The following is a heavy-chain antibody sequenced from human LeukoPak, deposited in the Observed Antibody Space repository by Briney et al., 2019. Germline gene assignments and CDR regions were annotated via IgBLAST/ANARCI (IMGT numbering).Heavy chain of an antibody. J-gene: IGHJ4*02. CDR3: ARLQNSPYPYSGYDYSFDY. Sequence: SETLSLTCTVSGGSISSSRSSWGWIRQPPGKGLQWIGVIDYIGNTYHNPSLRSRVTISVDTSKNQFSLKLSSVTAADTAVYYCARLQNSPYPYSGYDYSFDYWGQGTLVTVSS. CDR1: GGSISSSRSS. D-gene: IGHD5-12*01. CDR2: IDYIGNT. V-gene: IGHV4-39*07.